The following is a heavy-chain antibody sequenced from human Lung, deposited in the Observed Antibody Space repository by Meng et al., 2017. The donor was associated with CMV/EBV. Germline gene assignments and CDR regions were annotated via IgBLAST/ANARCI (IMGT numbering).Heavy chain of an antibody. J-gene: IGHJ5*02. CDR2: ISGSGAGT. CDR1: GFTFSTYA. D-gene: IGHD3-10*01. V-gene: IGHV3-23*01. Sequence: GESXKISCAASGFTFSTYAMSWVRQAPGKGLEWVSAISGSGAGTYYTDSVKGRFTISRDNSKNTLYLQMNSLRAEDTAIYYCVRGALGSGSIYNWFDPWGQGTXVTVSS. CDR3: VRGALGSGSIYNWFDP.